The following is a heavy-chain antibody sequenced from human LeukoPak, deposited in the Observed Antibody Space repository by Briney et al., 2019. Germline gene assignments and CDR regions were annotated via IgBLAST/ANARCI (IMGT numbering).Heavy chain of an antibody. J-gene: IGHJ4*02. D-gene: IGHD2-2*01. V-gene: IGHV1-69*05. CDR3: ARDACSSTSCSDY. CDR2: IIPIFGTA. CDR1: GGTFSSYA. Sequence: SVKVSCKASGGTFSSYAISWVRRAPGQGLEWMGGIIPIFGTANYAQKFQGRVTITTDESTSTAYMELSSLRSEDTAVYYCARDACSSTSCSDYWGQGTLVTVSS.